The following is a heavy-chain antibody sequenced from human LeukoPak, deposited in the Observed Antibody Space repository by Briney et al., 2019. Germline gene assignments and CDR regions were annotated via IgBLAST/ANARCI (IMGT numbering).Heavy chain of an antibody. CDR2: IIPIFGTA. V-gene: IGHV1-69*05. CDR3: ARVPSSYYYYYMDV. CDR1: GGTFSSYA. J-gene: IGHJ6*03. Sequence: SVKVSFKASGGTFSSYAISWVRQAPGQGLEWMGGIIPIFGTANYAQKFQGRVTITTDESTSTAYMELSSLRSEDTAVYYCARVPSSYYYYYMDVWGKGTTVTVSS.